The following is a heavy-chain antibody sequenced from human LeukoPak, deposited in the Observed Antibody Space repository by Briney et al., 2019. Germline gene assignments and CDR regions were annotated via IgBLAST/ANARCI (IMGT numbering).Heavy chain of an antibody. CDR1: VASVSSALYY. V-gene: IGHV4-39*01. Sequence: SETLSLTCTVSVASVSSALYYWAWIRHPPGKGLEWIGTIYYSGGTYYNPSLKSRLTLSVDTSKNQFSLKLSAVTAADTAVYYCARLQGSGSPPFDYWGQGTLVSVSS. J-gene: IGHJ4*02. CDR2: IYYSGGT. D-gene: IGHD3-10*01. CDR3: ARLQGSGSPPFDY.